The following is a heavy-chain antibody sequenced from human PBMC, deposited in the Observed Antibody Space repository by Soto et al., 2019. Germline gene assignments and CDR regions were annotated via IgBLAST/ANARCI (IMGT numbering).Heavy chain of an antibody. D-gene: IGHD2-21*02. V-gene: IGHV4-59*11. Sequence: QVQLQESGPGLVKPSETLSLTCTVSGGSISNHYWSWIRQPPGKGLEWIGYIYYNGNTNYNPSLKSRVTMSVDTSNNQLYVNLSSVTDADTAVYYCARDNWYSEYWGQGTLVTVSS. CDR2: IYYNGNT. J-gene: IGHJ4*02. CDR3: ARDNWYSEY. CDR1: GGSISNHY.